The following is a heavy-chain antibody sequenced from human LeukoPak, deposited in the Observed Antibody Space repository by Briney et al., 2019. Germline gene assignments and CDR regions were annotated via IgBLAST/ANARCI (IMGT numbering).Heavy chain of an antibody. CDR1: GYSIGVGYY. CDR2: IHYSGNT. J-gene: IGHJ4*02. Sequence: SETLSLTCGVSGYSIGVGYYWGWIRQPPGKGHEGIGGIHYSGNTYNNPSLKSRVTISMDTSKNQFSLKLSSVTAADTAVYYCARVNTANIKYFLDYWGQGTLVTVSS. V-gene: IGHV4-38-2*01. CDR3: ARVNTANIKYFLDY. D-gene: IGHD5-18*01.